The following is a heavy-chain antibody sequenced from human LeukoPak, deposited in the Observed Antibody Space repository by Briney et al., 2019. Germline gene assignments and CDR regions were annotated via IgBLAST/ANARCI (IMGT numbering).Heavy chain of an antibody. Sequence: SETLSLTCAVSGYSISSGYYWGWIRPPPGKGLEWIGSIFHSGSTYYNPSLKSRVDMSVGTSKNQISLKLSSVTAADTAVYYCARASGSYGSGSYYYYGMDVWGKGTTVTVSS. D-gene: IGHD3-10*01. CDR3: ARASGSYGSGSYYYYGMDV. J-gene: IGHJ6*04. CDR1: GYSISSGYY. V-gene: IGHV4-38-2*01. CDR2: IFHSGST.